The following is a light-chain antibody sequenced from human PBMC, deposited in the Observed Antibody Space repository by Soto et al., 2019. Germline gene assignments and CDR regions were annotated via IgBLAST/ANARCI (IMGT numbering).Light chain of an antibody. CDR3: QKYDSALLT. CDR1: HDINNS. J-gene: IGKJ4*01. Sequence: DTQMTQSPSSLSAPVGDRVTITCRASHDINNSLAWYQQKPGKVPKVLIYVPSTLRSGVPSRFSGSGSGTEFTLTISSLQPEDAATYYCQKYDSALLTFGGGTKVEIK. V-gene: IGKV1-27*01. CDR2: VPS.